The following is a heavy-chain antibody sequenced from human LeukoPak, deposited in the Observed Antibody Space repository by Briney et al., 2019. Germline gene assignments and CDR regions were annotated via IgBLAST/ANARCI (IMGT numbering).Heavy chain of an antibody. D-gene: IGHD3-3*01. CDR3: ARAQDYDFWSGPFDI. Sequence: ASVKVSCKASGYTFTGYYMHWVRQAPGQGLEWMGWINPNSGGTNYAQKFQGRVTMTRDTSISTAYMELSRLRSDDTAVYYCARAQDYDFWSGPFDIWGQGTMVTVSS. CDR2: INPNSGGT. V-gene: IGHV1-2*02. J-gene: IGHJ3*02. CDR1: GYTFTGYY.